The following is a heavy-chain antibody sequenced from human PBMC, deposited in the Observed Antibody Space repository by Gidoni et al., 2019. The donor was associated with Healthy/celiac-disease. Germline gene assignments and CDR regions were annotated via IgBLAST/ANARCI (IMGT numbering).Heavy chain of an antibody. V-gene: IGHV1-69*01. CDR3: AGSRWSGLNFDY. CDR2: IIPIFGTA. J-gene: IGHJ4*02. Sequence: QVQLVQSGAEVKKPGSSVKVSCKASGSNFSSYAISWVRQDPGQGLEWMGGIIPIFGTANYAQKFQGRGTITADESTSTAYMELISLRSEDTAVYYCAGSRWSGLNFDYWGQGTLVTVSS. D-gene: IGHD3-3*01. CDR1: GSNFSSYA.